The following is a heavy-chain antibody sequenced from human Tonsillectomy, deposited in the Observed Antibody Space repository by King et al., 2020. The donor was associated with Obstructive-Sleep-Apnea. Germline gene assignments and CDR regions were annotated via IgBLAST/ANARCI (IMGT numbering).Heavy chain of an antibody. CDR3: AKVALYSSSWYVFVY. CDR1: GFTFSSYG. D-gene: IGHD6-13*01. Sequence: VQLVESGGGVVQPGGSLRLSCAASGFTFSSYGMHWVRQAPGKGLEWVAFIRYDGSNKYYADSVKGRFTISRDNSKNTLYLQMNSLRAEDTAVYYCAKVALYSSSWYVFVYWGQGTLVTVSS. V-gene: IGHV3-30*02. CDR2: IRYDGSNK. J-gene: IGHJ4*02.